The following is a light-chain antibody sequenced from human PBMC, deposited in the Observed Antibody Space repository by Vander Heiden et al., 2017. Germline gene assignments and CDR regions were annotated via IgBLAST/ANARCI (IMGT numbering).Light chain of an antibody. CDR2: AAS. Sequence: AIQMTQSPSSLSGSVGDKLSITCRASHDIGNDLGWYQQKQGKAPKLLIYAASRLQSGVPSRFSGSGSATDFTLTISSLQPEDFASYFCLQDYNYPRTFGQGTKVEIK. V-gene: IGKV1-6*01. CDR3: LQDYNYPRT. CDR1: HDIGND. J-gene: IGKJ1*01.